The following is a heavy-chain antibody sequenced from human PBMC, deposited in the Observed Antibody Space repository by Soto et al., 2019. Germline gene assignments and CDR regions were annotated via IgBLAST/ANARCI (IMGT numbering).Heavy chain of an antibody. CDR1: GFTFSSYG. CDR2: ISYDGSNK. V-gene: IGHV3-30*18. J-gene: IGHJ4*02. Sequence: PGGSLRLSCAASGFTFSSYGMHWVRQAPGKGLEWVAVISYDGSNKYYADSVKGRFTISRDNSKNTLYLQMNSLRAEDTAVYYCAKDLRDTMIVGTSDYWGQGPLVTVSS. D-gene: IGHD3-22*01. CDR3: AKDLRDTMIVGTSDY.